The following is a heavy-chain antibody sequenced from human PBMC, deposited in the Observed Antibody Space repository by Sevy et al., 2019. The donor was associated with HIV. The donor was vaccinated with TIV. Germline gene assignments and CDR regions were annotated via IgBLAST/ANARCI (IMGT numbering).Heavy chain of an antibody. CDR2: ISGSGGST. D-gene: IGHD6-13*01. V-gene: IGHV3-23*01. CDR3: AKDTTGYSSSWYPSDAFDI. CDR1: GFTFSSYA. J-gene: IGHJ3*02. Sequence: GGSLRLSCAASGFTFSSYAMSWVRQAPGKGLEWVSAISGSGGSTYYADSVKGRFTISRENSKKTLYLQMNSLRAEDTAVYYCAKDTTGYSSSWYPSDAFDIWGQGTMVTVSS.